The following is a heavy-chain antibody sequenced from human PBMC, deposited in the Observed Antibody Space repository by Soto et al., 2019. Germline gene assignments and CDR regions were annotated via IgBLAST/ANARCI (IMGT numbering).Heavy chain of an antibody. CDR2: ISGSGATT. Sequence: PGGSLRLSCAASGFTFSDYHMSWIRQAPGKGLEWVSYISGSGATTFLADSVKGRFTISRDNAKNSLYLQMNSLRVEDTAVYYCARVVWGGWGLDPWGQGTLVTVSS. V-gene: IGHV3-11*01. J-gene: IGHJ5*02. CDR1: GFTFSDYH. D-gene: IGHD3-16*01. CDR3: ARVVWGGWGLDP.